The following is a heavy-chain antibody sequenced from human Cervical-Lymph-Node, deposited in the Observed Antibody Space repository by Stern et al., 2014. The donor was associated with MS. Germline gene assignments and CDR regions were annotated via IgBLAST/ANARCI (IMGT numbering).Heavy chain of an antibody. CDR2: LIPFIGAT. D-gene: IGHD4-11*01. Sequence: VQLEESGSEVKKPGSSVKVSCKSSGDTFSNYALSWVRQAPGQGLEWVGGLIPFIGATRYGQKFQGRVTITPEESTGTAFMELSNLTSDDTAVYYCALRRSYYVFWGQGTLISVSS. CDR1: GDTFSNYA. CDR3: ALRRSYYVF. V-gene: IGHV1-69*01. J-gene: IGHJ4*02.